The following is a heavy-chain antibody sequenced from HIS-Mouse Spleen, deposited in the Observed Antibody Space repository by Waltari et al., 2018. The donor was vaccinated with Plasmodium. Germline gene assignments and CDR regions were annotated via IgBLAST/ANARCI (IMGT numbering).Heavy chain of an antibody. CDR2: IYSGGST. V-gene: IGHV3-53*01. Sequence: EVQLVESGGGLIQPGGSLRLSCAASGFTVSSNYMSWVRQAPGKGLEWVSVIYSGGSTYYADSVKGRFTISRDKSKNTRYLQMNSRRAEDTAVYYCARGMKSSSSAFDIWGQGTMVTVSS. D-gene: IGHD6-6*01. CDR3: ARGMKSSSSAFDI. J-gene: IGHJ3*02. CDR1: GFTVSSNY.